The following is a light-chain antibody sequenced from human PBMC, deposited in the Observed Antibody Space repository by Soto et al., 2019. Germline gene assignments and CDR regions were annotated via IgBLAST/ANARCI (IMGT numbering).Light chain of an antibody. CDR2: SAS. CDR1: QSISRY. J-gene: IGKJ1*01. CDR3: QHYNSYPWT. V-gene: IGKV1-5*01. Sequence: DIPMTQAPSSLSASLGDRVTVTCRAGQSISRYLNWYQQRPGKAPKLLIYSASTLQTGVPSRFSGSGSGTEFTLTISSLQPDDFATYYCQHYNSYPWTFGQGTKVDI.